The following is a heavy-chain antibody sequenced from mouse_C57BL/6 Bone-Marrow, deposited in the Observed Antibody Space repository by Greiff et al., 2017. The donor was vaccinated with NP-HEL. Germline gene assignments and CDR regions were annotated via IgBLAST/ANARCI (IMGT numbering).Heavy chain of an antibody. D-gene: IGHD1-1*01. J-gene: IGHJ1*03. CDR2: INYDGSST. V-gene: IGHV5-16*01. CDR1: GFTFSDYY. Sequence: EVQLQESEGGLVQPGSSMKLSCTASGFTFSDYYMAWVRQVPEKGLEWVANINYDGSSTYYLDSLKSRFIISRDNAKNILYLQMSSLKSEDTATYYCARDRWGSSRRYFDVWGTGTTVTVSS. CDR3: ARDRWGSSRRYFDV.